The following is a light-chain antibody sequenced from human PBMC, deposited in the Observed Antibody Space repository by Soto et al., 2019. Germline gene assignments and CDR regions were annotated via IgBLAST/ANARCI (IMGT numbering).Light chain of an antibody. Sequence: IHISPAPSSLSASPPHSFTITFRSSQIISSWLAWYEQKTGKAPNLLIHGGYILQSGVPPRFSGGGGGTDFTLTISSLQPEDFASYYCQQIYTIPLTFGGGTQVDIK. CDR2: GGY. CDR1: QIISSW. J-gene: IGKJ4*01. V-gene: IGKV1-39*01. CDR3: QQIYTIPLT.